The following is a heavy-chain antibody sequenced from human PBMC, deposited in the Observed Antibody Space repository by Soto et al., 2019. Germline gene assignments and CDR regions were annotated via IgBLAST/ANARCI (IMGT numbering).Heavy chain of an antibody. V-gene: IGHV4-4*02. CDR3: ARDDHIVVVPTSLGAMAV. CDR1: GGSISSNKW. J-gene: IGHJ6*02. CDR2: IYHSGST. Sequence: SETLSLTCAVYGGSISSNKWWSWVRQPPGKGLEWIGEIYHSGSTNYNPSLKSRVTISLDKSKNQFPLKLTSVTAADSAVYYCARDDHIVVVPTSLGAMAVWGQGTTATVP. D-gene: IGHD2-2*01.